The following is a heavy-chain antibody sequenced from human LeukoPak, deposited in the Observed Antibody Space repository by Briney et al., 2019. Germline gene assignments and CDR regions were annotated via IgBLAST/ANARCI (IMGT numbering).Heavy chain of an antibody. J-gene: IGHJ3*02. CDR2: IYYSGST. CDR3: ARYTASYWTAFDI. Sequence: SETLSLTCTVSGGSISSSSYYWGWIRQPPGNGLEWIGNIYYSGSTYYNPSLESRVTISLDTSKNQFSLKLSSVTAADTAVYYCARYTASYWTAFDIWGQGTMVTVS. CDR1: GGSISSSSYY. D-gene: IGHD3/OR15-3a*01. V-gene: IGHV4-39*01.